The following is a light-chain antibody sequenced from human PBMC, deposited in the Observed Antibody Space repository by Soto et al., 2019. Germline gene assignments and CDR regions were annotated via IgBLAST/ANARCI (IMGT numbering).Light chain of an antibody. CDR2: GAS. J-gene: IGKJ2*01. CDR1: QSVSSDY. CDR3: QQYGGAPYT. V-gene: IGKV3-20*01. Sequence: EIVLTQSPGTLSLSPGERATLSCRASQSVSSDYLAWYQQNPGQPPNLLIYGASHRATGIPDRFSGSGSGTDFTLTISRLEPEDFAVYYCQQYGGAPYTFGLGTKLEIK.